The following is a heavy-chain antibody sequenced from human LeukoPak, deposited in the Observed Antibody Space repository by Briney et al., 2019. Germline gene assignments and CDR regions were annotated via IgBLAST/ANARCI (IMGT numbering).Heavy chain of an antibody. CDR3: ARLSAETYYDILTGSRPYYYYYMDV. J-gene: IGHJ6*03. CDR2: IYPADSDT. CDR1: GYSFTSYW. Sequence: GESPKISCKGSGYSFTSYWIGWVRQMPGKGLEWMGIIYPADSDTRYSPSFQGQVTISADKSISTAYLQWSSLKASDTAMYYCARLSAETYYDILTGSRPYYYYYMDVWGKGTTVTVSS. V-gene: IGHV5-51*01. D-gene: IGHD3-9*01.